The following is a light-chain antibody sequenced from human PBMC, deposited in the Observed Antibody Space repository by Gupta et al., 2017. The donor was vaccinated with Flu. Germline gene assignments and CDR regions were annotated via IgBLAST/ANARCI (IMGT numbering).Light chain of an antibody. Sequence: SITISCTGSTSDVGSSKYVSWYQQGPGKAPIVIIYGGTKRPSGVSNRFSGSTSGNTASLTISGRQREDEADYHCLSYAGSGKYVFGTGTKVIVL. V-gene: IGLV2-23*01. J-gene: IGLJ1*01. CDR3: LSYAGSGKYV. CDR2: GGT. CDR1: TSDVGSSKY.